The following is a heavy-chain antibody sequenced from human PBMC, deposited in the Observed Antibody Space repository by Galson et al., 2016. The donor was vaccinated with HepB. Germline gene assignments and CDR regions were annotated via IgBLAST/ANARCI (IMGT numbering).Heavy chain of an antibody. Sequence: SLRLSCAASGFTFSRYSMNWVRQAPGKGLEWVSSITRSSEYIYYADSLKGRFTISRDNAKNSLYLQMNSLRAEDTAVYYCARKSLTAGTGVGFDYWGQGTLVTVSS. CDR3: ARKSLTAGTGVGFDY. D-gene: IGHD6-19*01. CDR1: GFTFSRYS. J-gene: IGHJ4*02. V-gene: IGHV3-21*01. CDR2: ITRSSEYI.